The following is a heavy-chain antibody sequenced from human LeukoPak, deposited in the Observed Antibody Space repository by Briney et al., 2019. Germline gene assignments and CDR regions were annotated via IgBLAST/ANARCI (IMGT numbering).Heavy chain of an antibody. V-gene: IGHV4-59*01. D-gene: IGHD3-22*01. Sequence: PSETLSLTCTVSGGSISSYYWSWIRQPPGRGLGWIGYIYYSGSTNYNPSLKSRVTISVDTSKNQFSLKLSSVTAADTAVYYCARDATPYYYDSSGYYRPNWFDPWGQGTLVTVSS. J-gene: IGHJ5*02. CDR1: GGSISSYY. CDR2: IYYSGST. CDR3: ARDATPYYYDSSGYYRPNWFDP.